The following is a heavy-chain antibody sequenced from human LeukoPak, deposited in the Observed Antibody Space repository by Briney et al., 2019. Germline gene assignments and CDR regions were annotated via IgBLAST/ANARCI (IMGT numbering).Heavy chain of an antibody. J-gene: IGHJ4*02. D-gene: IGHD6-19*01. Sequence: PGGSLRLSCAASGFTVSSNYMSWVRQAPGKGLEWVSVIYSGGSTYYADSVKGRFTISRDNSKNTLYLQMNSLRAEDTAEYYCARAGSSGWYNFDYWGQGTLVTVSS. CDR1: GFTVSSNY. V-gene: IGHV3-53*01. CDR2: IYSGGST. CDR3: ARAGSSGWYNFDY.